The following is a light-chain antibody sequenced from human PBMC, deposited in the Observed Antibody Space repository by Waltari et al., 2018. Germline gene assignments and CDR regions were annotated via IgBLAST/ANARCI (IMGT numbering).Light chain of an antibody. CDR1: QSISSW. CDR3: QQYNSYSWT. J-gene: IGKJ1*01. CDR2: KAS. V-gene: IGKV1-5*03. Sequence: DIQMTQSPSTLSDSVGDRVTITCRASQSISSWLAWYQQKPGKAPKLLIYKASSLESGVPSRFSGSGSGTEFTLIINSLQPDDFATYYCQQYNSYSWTFGQGTKVEIK.